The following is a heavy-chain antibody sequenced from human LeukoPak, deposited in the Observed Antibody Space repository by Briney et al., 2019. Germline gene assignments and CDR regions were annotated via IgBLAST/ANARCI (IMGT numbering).Heavy chain of an antibody. D-gene: IGHD3-10*01. CDR2: IRSKAYGGTT. CDR3: LRLTMVRGVIITVKYIQH. V-gene: IGHV3-49*03. CDR1: GFTFGDYA. Sequence: GGSLRLSCTASGFTFGDYAMSWFRQAPGKGLEWVGFIRSKAYGGTTEYAASVKGRFTISRDDSKSIAYLQMNSLKTEDTAVYYCLRLTMVRGVIITVKYIQHWGQGTLVTVSS. J-gene: IGHJ1*01.